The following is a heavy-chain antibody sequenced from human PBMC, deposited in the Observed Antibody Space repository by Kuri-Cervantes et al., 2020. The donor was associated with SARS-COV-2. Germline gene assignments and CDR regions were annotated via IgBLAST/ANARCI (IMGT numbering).Heavy chain of an antibody. D-gene: IGHD2-2*01. Sequence: GESLKISCAASGFRFSSYGMHWVRQAPGKGLEWVAVISHDGNNKYYADSVMGRFTISRDNSKNTLYLQMNSLRAEDTAVYYCAKDQDLVVVPPAMFGMDVWGQGTTVTVAS. CDR2: ISHDGNNK. J-gene: IGHJ6*02. V-gene: IGHV3-30*18. CDR1: GFRFSSYG. CDR3: AKDQDLVVVPPAMFGMDV.